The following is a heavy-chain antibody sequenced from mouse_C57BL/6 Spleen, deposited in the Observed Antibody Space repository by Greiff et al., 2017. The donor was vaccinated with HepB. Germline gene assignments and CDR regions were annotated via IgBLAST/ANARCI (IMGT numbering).Heavy chain of an antibody. CDR2: FYPGSGSI. V-gene: IGHV1-62-2*01. CDR3: ARHEEEGSYDSNLSWFAY. Sequence: QVQLQQSGAELVKPGASVKLSCKASGYTFTEYTIHWVKQRSGQGLEWIGWFYPGSGSIKYNEKFKDKATLTADKSSSTVYMELSRLTSEDSAVYFCARHEEEGSYDSNLSWFAYWGQGTLVTVSA. J-gene: IGHJ3*01. CDR1: GYTFTEYT. D-gene: IGHD2-5*01.